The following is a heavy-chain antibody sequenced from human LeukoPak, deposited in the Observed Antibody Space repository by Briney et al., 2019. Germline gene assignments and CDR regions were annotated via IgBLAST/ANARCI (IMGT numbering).Heavy chain of an antibody. V-gene: IGHV1-2*02. CDR1: GYTFTGYY. CDR2: INPNSGGT. Sequence: ASVKVSCKASGYTFTGYYMHSVRQAPGRGVEWMGWINPNSGGTNYAQKFQGRVTMTRDTSITTAYMEMSRLRSDDTAVYYCARSRSRDCSSTSCYSYGLDYWGQGTLVTVSS. D-gene: IGHD2-2*01. CDR3: ARSRSRDCSSTSCYSYGLDY. J-gene: IGHJ4*02.